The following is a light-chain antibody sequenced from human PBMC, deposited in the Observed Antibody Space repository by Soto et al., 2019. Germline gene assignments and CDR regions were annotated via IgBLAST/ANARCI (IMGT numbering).Light chain of an antibody. Sequence: QTVVTQEPSLTVSPGGTVTLTCGSSTGAVTSDFHPNWFQQKPGQAPRALIXXXXNXXXXXXXXXXGSLLGGKAALTVSGXXXXXXXXYYCLLYHSGPYVFGTGTKLTVL. CDR2: XXX. V-gene: IGLV7-43*01. CDR1: TGAVTSDFH. CDR3: LLYHSGPYV. J-gene: IGLJ1*01.